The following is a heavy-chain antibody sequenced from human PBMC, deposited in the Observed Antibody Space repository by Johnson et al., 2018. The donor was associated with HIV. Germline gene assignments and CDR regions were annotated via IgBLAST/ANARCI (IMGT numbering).Heavy chain of an antibody. D-gene: IGHD1-26*01. Sequence: QVQLVESGGGVVQPGRSLRLSCAASGFTFSSYAMHWVRQAPGKGLEWVAFIWYDGSNQYYADSVKGRFTISRDNSKNTLYLQMNSLRAEDTAVYYCANLPTRRSYYTLGAFDIWGQGTMVTVSS. CDR3: ANLPTRRSYYTLGAFDI. J-gene: IGHJ3*02. V-gene: IGHV3-33*08. CDR1: GFTFSSYA. CDR2: IWYDGSNQ.